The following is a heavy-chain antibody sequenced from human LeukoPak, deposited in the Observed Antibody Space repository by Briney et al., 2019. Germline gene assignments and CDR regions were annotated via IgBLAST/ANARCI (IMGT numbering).Heavy chain of an antibody. V-gene: IGHV4-34*01. Sequence: RTSETLSLTCAVYGGSFSDYYWSWIRQPPGKGLEWIGEINHSGRNNYNPSLKSRVTISVDTSKNQFSLKLSSVTAADTAVYYCARRLNQLSRYAFDIWGQGTMVTVSS. CDR3: ARRLNQLSRYAFDI. CDR2: INHSGRN. D-gene: IGHD1-1*01. J-gene: IGHJ3*02. CDR1: GGSFSDYY.